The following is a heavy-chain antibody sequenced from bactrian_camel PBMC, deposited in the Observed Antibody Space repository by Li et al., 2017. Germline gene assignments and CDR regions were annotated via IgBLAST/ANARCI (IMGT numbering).Heavy chain of an antibody. J-gene: IGHJ4*01. D-gene: IGHD1*01. CDR1: GFTFNEND. V-gene: IGHV3S40*01. CDR2: SSSGALSL. CDR3: VGGWRD. Sequence: VQLVESGGGLVQPGGSLTISCVTSGFTFNENDMTWVRQAPGKGLEWVSSSSSGALSLVYADSVKGRFTISRDNAKNTVYLQMDSLKSVDTALYYCVGGWRDWGQGTQVTVS.